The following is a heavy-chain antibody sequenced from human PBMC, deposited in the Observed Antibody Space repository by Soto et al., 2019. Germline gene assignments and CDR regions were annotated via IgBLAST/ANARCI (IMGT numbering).Heavy chain of an antibody. Sequence: QITLKESGPTLVRPTQTLTLTCTFSGFSLSTSGLGVGWIRQPPGKALEWLALIYWNDDTRYSPSLKARLTITTDTSKNQVVLTMTNMDPVDTATYYCAHRPSGWYLFDYWGQGTLVTVSS. J-gene: IGHJ4*02. D-gene: IGHD6-19*01. CDR2: IYWNDDT. CDR1: GFSLSTSGLG. V-gene: IGHV2-5*01. CDR3: AHRPSGWYLFDY.